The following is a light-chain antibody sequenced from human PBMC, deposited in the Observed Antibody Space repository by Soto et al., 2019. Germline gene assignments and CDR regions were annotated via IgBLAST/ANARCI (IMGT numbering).Light chain of an antibody. V-gene: IGKV2-28*01. Sequence: DIVMTQSPLSLPVTPGEPASISCRSSQSILHSNGYNYLDWYLQKPGQSPQLLIYLGSNRASGVPDRFSGSGSATDFILKISRVEAEDVGVYYCMQALQTPLTFGGGTKVEIK. CDR1: QSILHSNGYNY. CDR2: LGS. CDR3: MQALQTPLT. J-gene: IGKJ4*01.